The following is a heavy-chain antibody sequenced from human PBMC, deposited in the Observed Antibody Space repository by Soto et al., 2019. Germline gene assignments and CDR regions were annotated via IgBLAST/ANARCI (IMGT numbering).Heavy chain of an antibody. V-gene: IGHV4-4*02. CDR1: GVSLTSGNW. D-gene: IGHD3-10*01. J-gene: IGHJ4*02. CDR2: IFHDGTA. CDR3: ARLVYDTRLNYMYFDF. Sequence: PSETLSLTCAVSGVSLTSGNWWTWVRQSPQRGLEYIGEIFHDGTANYYPSFERRVAMSVDTSRNQFSLTLTSVTAADTAVYFCARLVYDTRLNYMYFDFWGPGTLVTVSS.